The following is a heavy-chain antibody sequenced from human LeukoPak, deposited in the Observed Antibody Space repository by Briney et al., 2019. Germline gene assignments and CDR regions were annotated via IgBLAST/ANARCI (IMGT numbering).Heavy chain of an antibody. J-gene: IGHJ4*02. D-gene: IGHD2-8*02. CDR2: INPSGSNT. CDR1: GYTFTNYY. CDR3: AREESGGYFDY. Sequence: GASVKVSCKASGYTFTNYYMHWVRRAPGHGLEWMGWINPSGSNTNYAQKFRGRVTMTRDTSATTVYMELSSLRSEDTAVYYCAREESGGYFDYGGQGTLVTVSS. V-gene: IGHV1-46*01.